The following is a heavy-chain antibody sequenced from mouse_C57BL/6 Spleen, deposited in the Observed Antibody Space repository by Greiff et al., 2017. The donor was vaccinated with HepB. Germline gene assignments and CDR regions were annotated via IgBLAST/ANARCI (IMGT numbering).Heavy chain of an antibody. Sequence: VQLQQSGAELVKPGASVKISCKASGYAFSSYWMNWVKQRPGKGLEWIGQIYPGDGDTNYNGKFKGKATLTADKSSSTAYMQLSSLTSEDSAVYFCARPGYYGSSGYFDVWGTGTTVTVSS. CDR3: ARPGYYGSSGYFDV. D-gene: IGHD1-1*01. CDR2: IYPGDGDT. CDR1: GYAFSSYW. J-gene: IGHJ1*03. V-gene: IGHV1-80*01.